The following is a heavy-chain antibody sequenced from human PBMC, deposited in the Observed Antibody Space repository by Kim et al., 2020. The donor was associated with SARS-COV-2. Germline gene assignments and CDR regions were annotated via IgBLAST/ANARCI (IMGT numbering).Heavy chain of an antibody. J-gene: IGHJ3*02. D-gene: IGHD2-21*02. CDR1: GGTFSSYA. Sequence: SVKVSCKASGGTFSSYAISWVRQAPGQGLEWMGGIIPIFGTANYAQKFQGRVTITADESTSTAYMELSSLRSEDTAVYYCARGGRAYCGGDCYPHDAFDIWGQGTMVTVSS. CDR2: IIPIFGTA. CDR3: ARGGRAYCGGDCYPHDAFDI. V-gene: IGHV1-69*13.